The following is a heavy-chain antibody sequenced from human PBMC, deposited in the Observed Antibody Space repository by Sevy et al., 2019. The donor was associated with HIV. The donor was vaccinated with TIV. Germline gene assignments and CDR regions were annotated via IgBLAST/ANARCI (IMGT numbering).Heavy chain of an antibody. Sequence: GGSLRLSCTASGFTFSNHGMHWVRQAPGKGLEWVAFTRYDGSNTYYADSVKGRLTISRDNSKNSLFLQMNSLGPEDTAVYYCARNRDDSSGFHMDVWGQGTTVTVSS. D-gene: IGHD5-12*01. V-gene: IGHV3-30*02. CDR3: ARNRDDSSGFHMDV. CDR1: GFTFSNHG. J-gene: IGHJ6*02. CDR2: TRYDGSNT.